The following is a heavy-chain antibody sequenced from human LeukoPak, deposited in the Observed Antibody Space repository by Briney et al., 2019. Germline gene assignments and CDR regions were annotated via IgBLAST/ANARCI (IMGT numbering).Heavy chain of an antibody. CDR3: AKALPYYDFWSGYHSDAFDI. J-gene: IGHJ3*02. CDR1: GFTFSNYG. V-gene: IGHV3-30*18. D-gene: IGHD3-3*01. Sequence: PGKSLRLSCEASGFTFSNYGMNWVRQAPGKGLEWVALISYDGSNKYYADSVQGRFTISRDNSKNTLYLQMDSLRAEDTAVYYCAKALPYYDFWSGYHSDAFDIWGQGTMVTVSS. CDR2: ISYDGSNK.